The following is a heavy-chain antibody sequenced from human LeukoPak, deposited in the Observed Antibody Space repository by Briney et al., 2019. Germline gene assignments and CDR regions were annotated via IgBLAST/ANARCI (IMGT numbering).Heavy chain of an antibody. V-gene: IGHV5-51*01. CDR1: GYRFTSHW. J-gene: IGHJ4*02. CDR3: ARPSYGASDY. Sequence: GESLKISCKGSGYRFTSHWIAWVRQMPGKGLEWLGIIYPDDSRTRYSPSFQGQVTMSVDKSISTAYLQWSSLKASDTAMYYCARPSYGASDYWGQGTLVTVSS. CDR2: IYPDDSRT. D-gene: IGHD4-17*01.